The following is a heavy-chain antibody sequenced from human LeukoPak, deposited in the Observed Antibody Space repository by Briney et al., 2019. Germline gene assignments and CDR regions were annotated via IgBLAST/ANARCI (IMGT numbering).Heavy chain of an antibody. V-gene: IGHV3-9*01. CDR2: ISWNSGDI. D-gene: IGHD6-13*01. Sequence: QPGGSLRLSCVASGLTFDEFAMHWVRQAPGKGLEWVSGISWNSGDIGYADSVKGRFTISRDNAKKSLYLEMNSLRAEDTALYYCAKDSSAGSNPYSDYWGQGTLVTVSS. CDR1: GLTFDEFA. J-gene: IGHJ4*02. CDR3: AKDSSAGSNPYSDY.